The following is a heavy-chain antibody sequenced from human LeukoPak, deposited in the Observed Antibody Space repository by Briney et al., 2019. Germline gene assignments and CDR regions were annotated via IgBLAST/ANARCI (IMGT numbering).Heavy chain of an antibody. V-gene: IGHV3-7*01. J-gene: IGHJ5*02. Sequence: PGGSLRLSCAASGFTFGRHWMSWVRQAPGKGLEWVAHMNQGGSETTNVDSVKGRFTISRDDAKNLVFLQMNSLRAEDTAVYYCARDLGQYYDTSDNWFDPWGQGTLVTVSS. CDR3: ARDLGQYYDTSDNWFDP. CDR2: MNQGGSET. CDR1: GFTFGRHW. D-gene: IGHD3-22*01.